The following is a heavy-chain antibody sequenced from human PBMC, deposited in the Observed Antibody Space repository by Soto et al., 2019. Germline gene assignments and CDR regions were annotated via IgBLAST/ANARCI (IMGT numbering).Heavy chain of an antibody. CDR3: AKSSGYDSRGYYPVGF. D-gene: IGHD3-22*01. Sequence: GGSLRLSCAASGFTFSSDAMSWVRQAPGKGLAWVSALSGSGDNTYYADSVKGRFTISRDNSKNTLALQMNSLRADDTAVYYYAKSSGYDSRGYYPVGFWGQGTLVTV. CDR2: LSGSGDNT. CDR1: GFTFSSDA. J-gene: IGHJ4*01. V-gene: IGHV3-23*01.